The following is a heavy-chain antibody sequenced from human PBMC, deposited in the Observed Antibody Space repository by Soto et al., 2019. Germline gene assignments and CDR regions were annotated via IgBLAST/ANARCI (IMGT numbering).Heavy chain of an antibody. D-gene: IGHD2-21*02. CDR1: GFTFSSDW. CDR3: ARGAWHIVVVTAPYYFDY. Sequence: GGSLRLSCAASGFTFSSDWMSWVRQAPGKGLEWVVNIKQDGSEKYYVDSVKGRFTISRDNAKNSLYLQMNSLRAEDTAVYYCARGAWHIVVVTAPYYFDYWGQGTLVTVSS. CDR2: IKQDGSEK. V-gene: IGHV3-7*01. J-gene: IGHJ4*02.